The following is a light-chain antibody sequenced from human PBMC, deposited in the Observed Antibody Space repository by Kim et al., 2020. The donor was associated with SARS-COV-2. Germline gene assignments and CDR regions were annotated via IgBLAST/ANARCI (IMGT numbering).Light chain of an antibody. CDR3: QQYDNLPMYT. CDR2: DAS. J-gene: IGKJ2*01. Sequence: DIQMTQSPSSLSASVGDRVTITCQASRDISNYLNWYQQKPGKAPKLLIYDASNLETGVPSRFSGSGSGTDFTFTISSLQPEDIATYYCQQYDNLPMYTFGQGTKLEI. CDR1: RDISNY. V-gene: IGKV1-33*01.